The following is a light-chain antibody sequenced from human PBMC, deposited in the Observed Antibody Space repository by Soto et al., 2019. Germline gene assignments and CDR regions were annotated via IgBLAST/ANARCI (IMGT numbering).Light chain of an antibody. J-gene: IGLJ2*01. V-gene: IGLV2-14*03. CDR2: DVT. CDR1: SSDVGGYNY. CDR3: NSYTTSTSLYVV. Sequence: QSALTQPASVSGSPGQSITISCTGTSSDVGGYNYVSWYQHHPGKAPKLIISDVTNRPSGVSNRFSGSKSGNTASLTISGLQAEDEADYYCNSYTTSTSLYVVFGGGPKLTVL.